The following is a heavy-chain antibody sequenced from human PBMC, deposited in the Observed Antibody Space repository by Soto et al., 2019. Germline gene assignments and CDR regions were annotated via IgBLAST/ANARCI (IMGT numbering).Heavy chain of an antibody. CDR1: GVTLTSYA. CDR3: AKASFGFDY. D-gene: IGHD3-10*01. Sequence: EVQLLESGGGLVQPGGSLRLSCAASGVTLTSYAMTWVRQVPGEGLQWVSSISKSGDSTYYADSVKGRFTTSRDNSKNTLYLQMNSLRAEDTAIYYCAKASFGFDYWGQGTLVTVSS. CDR2: ISKSGDST. J-gene: IGHJ4*02. V-gene: IGHV3-23*01.